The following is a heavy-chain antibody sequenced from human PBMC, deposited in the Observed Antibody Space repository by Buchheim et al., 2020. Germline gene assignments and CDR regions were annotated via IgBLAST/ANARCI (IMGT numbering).Heavy chain of an antibody. D-gene: IGHD3-16*01. J-gene: IGHJ6*02. CDR1: GFTFSSYA. Sequence: QVQLVESGGGVVQPGRSLRLSCAASGFTFSSYAMHWVRQAPGKGLEWVAVISYDGSNKYYADSVKGRFTISRENSKNTLYLQMNSLRAEDTAVYYCARVGGGLLAQRGMDVWGQGTT. CDR2: ISYDGSNK. V-gene: IGHV3-30-3*01. CDR3: ARVGGGLLAQRGMDV.